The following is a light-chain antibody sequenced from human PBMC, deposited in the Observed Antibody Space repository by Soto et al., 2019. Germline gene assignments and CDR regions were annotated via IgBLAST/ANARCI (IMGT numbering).Light chain of an antibody. Sequence: QSVPTQPASVSGSPGQSITISCTGTSSDIGFYTYVSWYQQYPGKAPKLMIFEVSNRPSGVSRRFSGSKSGNTASLTISGLQAEDEADYYCTSYTTSGTYVFGTGTKVTVL. V-gene: IGLV2-14*01. CDR2: EVS. J-gene: IGLJ1*01. CDR3: TSYTTSGTYV. CDR1: SSDIGFYTY.